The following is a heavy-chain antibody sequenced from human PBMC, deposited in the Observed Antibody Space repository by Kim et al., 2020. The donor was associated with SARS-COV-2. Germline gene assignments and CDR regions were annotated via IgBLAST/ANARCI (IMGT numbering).Heavy chain of an antibody. V-gene: IGHV1-18*01. D-gene: IGHD6-19*01. J-gene: IGHJ4*02. Sequence: ASVKVSCKASGYTFTSYGISWVRQAPGQGLEWMGWISAYNGNTNYAQKLQGRVTMTTDTSTSTAYMELRSLRSDDTAVYYCARDPNSSGWRESGKTLDYWGQGTLVTVSS. CDR2: ISAYNGNT. CDR3: ARDPNSSGWRESGKTLDY. CDR1: GYTFTSYG.